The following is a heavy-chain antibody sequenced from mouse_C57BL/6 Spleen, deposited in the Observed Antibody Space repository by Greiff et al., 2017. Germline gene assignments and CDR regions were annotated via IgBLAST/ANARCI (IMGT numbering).Heavy chain of an antibody. J-gene: IGHJ2*01. V-gene: IGHV1-22*01. CDR3: APITTVVARSNY. CDR1: GYTFTDYN. Sequence: SGPELVKPGASVKMSCKASGYTFTDYNMHWVKQSHGKSLEWIGYINPNNGGTSYNQKFKGKATLTVNKSSSTAYMELRSLTSEDSAVYYCAPITTVVARSNYWGQGTTLTVSS. CDR2: INPNNGGT. D-gene: IGHD1-1*01.